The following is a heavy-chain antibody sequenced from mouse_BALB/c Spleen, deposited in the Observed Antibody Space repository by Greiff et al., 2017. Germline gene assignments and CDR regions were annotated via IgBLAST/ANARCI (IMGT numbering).Heavy chain of an antibody. J-gene: IGHJ4*01. CDR3: AYGNYFYAMDY. D-gene: IGHD2-10*02. CDR1: GYTFTSYY. Sequence: QVQLQQSGPELVKPGASVRISCKASGYTFTSYYIHWVKQRPGQGLEWIGWIYPGNVNTKYNEKFKGKATLTADKSSSTAYMQLSSLTSEDSAVYFCAYGNYFYAMDYWGQGTSVTVSS. V-gene: IGHV1S56*01. CDR2: IYPGNVNT.